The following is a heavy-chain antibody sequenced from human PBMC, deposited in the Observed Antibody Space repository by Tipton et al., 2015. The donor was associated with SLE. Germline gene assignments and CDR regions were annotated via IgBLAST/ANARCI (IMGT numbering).Heavy chain of an antibody. D-gene: IGHD6-13*01. V-gene: IGHV3-74*01. CDR3: AKDIGGAGAAAGYFQH. CDR2: INSDGSST. Sequence: SLRLSCAASGFTFSSYWMHWVRQAPGKGLVWVSRINSDGSSTSYADSVKGRFTISRDNAKNTLYLQMNSLRAEDTALYYCAKDIGGAGAAAGYFQHWGRGTLVTVSS. J-gene: IGHJ1*01. CDR1: GFTFSSYW.